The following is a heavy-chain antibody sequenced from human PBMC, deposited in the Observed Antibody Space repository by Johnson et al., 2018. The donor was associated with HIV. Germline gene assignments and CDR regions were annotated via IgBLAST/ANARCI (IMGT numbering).Heavy chain of an antibody. CDR2: IKSKTEGGTI. CDR1: GFTFSNAW. CDR3: AKDIEYSSSDAFDI. Sequence: VQLVESGGGLVKPVGSLRLSCAASGFTFSNAWMSWVRQAPGKGLEWVGRIKSKTEGGTIDYAAPIKGRFTISRDDSKNTLNLQIDSLKTEDTAMYYCAKDIEYSSSDAFDIWGQGTMVTVSS. V-gene: IGHV3-15*01. J-gene: IGHJ3*02. D-gene: IGHD6-6*01.